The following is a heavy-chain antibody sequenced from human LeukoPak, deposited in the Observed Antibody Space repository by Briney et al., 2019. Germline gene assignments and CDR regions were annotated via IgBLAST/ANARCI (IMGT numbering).Heavy chain of an antibody. J-gene: IGHJ4*02. D-gene: IGHD6-19*01. Sequence: SETLSLTCTVCGGSISSSSYYWGWIRQPPGKGLEWIGSIYDSGSTYYNPSLKSRVTISVDTSKNQFSLKLSSVTAADTAVYYCARHVGSGSFRFDYWGQGTLVTVSS. CDR2: IYDSGST. CDR3: ARHVGSGSFRFDY. V-gene: IGHV4-39*01. CDR1: GGSISSSSYY.